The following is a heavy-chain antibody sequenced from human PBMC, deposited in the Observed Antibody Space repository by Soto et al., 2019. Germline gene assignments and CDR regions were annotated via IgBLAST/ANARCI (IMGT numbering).Heavy chain of an antibody. J-gene: IGHJ6*01. Sequence: AEILCLTCAVSGYSIRSGYYWGWIRQSPGRGLECIGTFYSNESPFYNPSLNSRVTMSVDTSKNQFSLKLTSVTAADTAVYYCVRSYSSSSHFYNYGLEVWGQGTAVTVYS. D-gene: IGHD6-6*01. CDR2: FYSNESP. CDR3: VRSYSSSSHFYNYGLEV. V-gene: IGHV4-38-2*01. CDR1: GYSIRSGYY.